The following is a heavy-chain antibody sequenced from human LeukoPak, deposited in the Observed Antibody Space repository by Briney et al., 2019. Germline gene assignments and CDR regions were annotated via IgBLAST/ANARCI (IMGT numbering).Heavy chain of an antibody. D-gene: IGHD3-10*01. CDR1: GFTFSTYG. Sequence: GRSLRLSCAASGFTFSTYGMHWVRQAPGKGLEWVAVIWYDGSNKYYADSVKGRFTISRDNSKNTLYLQMNSLRAEDTAVYYCARGLAWFGELIFDYWGQGTLVTVSS. V-gene: IGHV3-33*01. J-gene: IGHJ4*02. CDR2: IWYDGSNK. CDR3: ARGLAWFGELIFDY.